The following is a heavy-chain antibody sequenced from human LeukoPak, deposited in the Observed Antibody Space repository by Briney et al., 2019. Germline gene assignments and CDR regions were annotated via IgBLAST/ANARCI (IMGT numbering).Heavy chain of an antibody. CDR1: GGSISSYY. J-gene: IGHJ4*02. CDR3: ARAGYSYGKPFDY. V-gene: IGHV4-59*01. D-gene: IGHD5-18*01. Sequence: PSETLSLTCTLSGGSISSYYWSWIRQPPGKGLEWIGYIYYSGSTNYNPSLKSRVTISVDTSKNQFSLKLSSVTAADTAVYYCARAGYSYGKPFDYWGQGTLVTVSS. CDR2: IYYSGST.